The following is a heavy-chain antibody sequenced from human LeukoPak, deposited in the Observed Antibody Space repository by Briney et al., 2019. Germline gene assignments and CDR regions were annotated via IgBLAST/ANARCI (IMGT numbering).Heavy chain of an antibody. J-gene: IGHJ3*02. D-gene: IGHD2-2*01. CDR3: ARDLILRSGTSLDAFDI. CDR1: GGSISSYY. CDR2: IYTSGST. V-gene: IGHV4-4*07. Sequence: SETLSLTCTVSGGSISSYYWSWIRQPAGKGLEWIGRIYTSGSTNYNPSLKSRVTMSVDTSKNQFSLKLSSVTAADTAVYYCARDLILRSGTSLDAFDIWGQGTMVTVSS.